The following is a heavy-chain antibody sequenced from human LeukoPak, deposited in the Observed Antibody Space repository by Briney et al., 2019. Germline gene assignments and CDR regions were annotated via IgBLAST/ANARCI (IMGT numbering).Heavy chain of an antibody. D-gene: IGHD1-26*01. CDR3: AREPLTSGSFQPVDY. J-gene: IGHJ4*02. V-gene: IGHV6-1*01. Sequence: QTLSLTCAISGDSVPSNNGAWNWIRQSPSRGLEWLGRTYYRSKWYNDYAVSVKSRITINPDTSKNQFSLQLNSVTPEDTAVYYCAREPLTSGSFQPVDYWGQGTLVTVSS. CDR1: GDSVPSNNGA. CDR2: TYYRSKWYN.